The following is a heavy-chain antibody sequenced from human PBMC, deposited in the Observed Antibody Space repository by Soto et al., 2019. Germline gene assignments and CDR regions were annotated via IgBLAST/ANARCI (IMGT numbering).Heavy chain of an antibody. V-gene: IGHV3-74*03. CDR3: VRGGAGSYYYDGMDV. CDR1: GFTFSSYY. Sequence: EEQLVESGGGLVQPGGSLRLSCVASGFTFSSYYMHWVRQVPGKGLVWVSRTNGDASSTAYADSVKGRFTISRDNAKNTLYLQMSSLRVEDTAMYYCVRGGAGSYYYDGMDVWGQGTTVTVSS. J-gene: IGHJ6*02. D-gene: IGHD2-21*01. CDR2: TNGDASST.